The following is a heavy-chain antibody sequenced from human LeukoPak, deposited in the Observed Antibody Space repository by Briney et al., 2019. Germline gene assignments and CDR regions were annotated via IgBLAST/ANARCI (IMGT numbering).Heavy chain of an antibody. Sequence: SETLSLTCTVSGGSISNYYWSWIRQPAGKGLEWIGRIYTSGSTNYNPSLKSRVTISVGTSKNQLSLKLRSVTAADTAVYYCARDLFGLRDDYWGQGTLVTVSS. V-gene: IGHV4-4*07. J-gene: IGHJ4*02. CDR2: IYTSGST. CDR3: ARDLFGLRDDY. D-gene: IGHD3/OR15-3a*01. CDR1: GGSISNYY.